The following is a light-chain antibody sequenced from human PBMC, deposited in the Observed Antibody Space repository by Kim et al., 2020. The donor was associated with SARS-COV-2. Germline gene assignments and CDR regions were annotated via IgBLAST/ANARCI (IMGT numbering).Light chain of an antibody. Sequence: EIVLTQSPATLSLSPGERATLSCRASQTVSTFLAWYQQRPGQAPRLLIYHGSNRATGIPARFSGSGSGTDFTLTISSLEPEDFAVYYCQQRYTWPSTFGQGTRLEIK. CDR1: QTVSTF. V-gene: IGKV3-11*01. CDR3: QQRYTWPST. CDR2: HGS. J-gene: IGKJ5*01.